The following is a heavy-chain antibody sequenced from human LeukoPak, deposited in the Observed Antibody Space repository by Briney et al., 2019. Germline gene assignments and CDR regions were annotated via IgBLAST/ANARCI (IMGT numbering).Heavy chain of an antibody. J-gene: IGHJ4*02. V-gene: IGHV3-30-3*01. CDR2: ISSDGTNK. Sequence: GGSLRLSCAASRFFFSSYAMHWVRHAPGKGLECLAVISSDGTNKYYANSVKGLFTISRDNSKNTLYLQMNRLRVEETAVYYCARCRENDFWSGSPVDYWGQGTLVTVSS. D-gene: IGHD3-3*01. CDR1: RFFFSSYA. CDR3: ARCRENDFWSGSPVDY.